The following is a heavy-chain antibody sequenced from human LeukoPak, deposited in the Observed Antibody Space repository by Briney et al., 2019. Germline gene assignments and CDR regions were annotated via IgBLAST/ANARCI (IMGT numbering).Heavy chain of an antibody. J-gene: IGHJ4*02. D-gene: IGHD1-26*01. CDR2: IYTSGNT. V-gene: IGHV4-39*01. CDR1: GGSISSSNYY. CDR3: ARVGAPTHFDY. Sequence: SESLSLTCTVSGGSISSSNYYWGWIRQPPGKGLEWIGRIYTSGNTNYNPSLESRVTISMDTSTNQVFLKLNSVTAADTAVYYCARVGAPTHFDYWGQGTLVTVSS.